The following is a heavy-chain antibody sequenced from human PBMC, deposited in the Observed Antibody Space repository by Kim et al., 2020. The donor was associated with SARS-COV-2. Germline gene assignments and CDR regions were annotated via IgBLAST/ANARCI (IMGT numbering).Heavy chain of an antibody. J-gene: IGHJ4*02. CDR2: TI. Sequence: TIYYADSVKGRFTISRDNAKNSLYLQMNSRRDEDTAVYYCARYSSGWYDYWGQGTLVTVSS. CDR3: ARYSSGWYDY. V-gene: IGHV3-48*02. D-gene: IGHD6-19*01.